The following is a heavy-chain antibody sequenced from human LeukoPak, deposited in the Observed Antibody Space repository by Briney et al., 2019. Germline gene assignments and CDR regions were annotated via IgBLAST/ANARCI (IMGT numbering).Heavy chain of an antibody. D-gene: IGHD3-10*01. Sequence: PSETLSLTCAVNGGSFSDYLWTGIRQSPGKGLEWIGEINQGGRTNFNPSLKSRVTISADRSKYHFSLTLRSVTAADTAVYYCARGKRVWFGELMTSFSYFYIDVWGRGTTVIVSS. CDR1: GGSFSDYL. V-gene: IGHV4-34*01. CDR3: ARGKRVWFGELMTSFSYFYIDV. CDR2: INQGGRT. J-gene: IGHJ6*03.